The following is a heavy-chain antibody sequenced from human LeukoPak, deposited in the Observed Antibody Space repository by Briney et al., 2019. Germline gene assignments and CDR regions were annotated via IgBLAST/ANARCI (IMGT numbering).Heavy chain of an antibody. CDR3: ARTVQGGYSYGMYYFDY. V-gene: IGHV3-21*04. CDR1: GFTFSSFN. D-gene: IGHD5-18*01. CDR2: ITSSGTHI. Sequence: GGSLRLSCAASGFTFSSFNMNWVRQAPGKAMEWVSSITSSGTHIFYADSVRGRFTISRDNAKNSPYLQMDSLGPDDTAVYYCARTVQGGYSYGMYYFDYWGQGTLVTVSS. J-gene: IGHJ4*02.